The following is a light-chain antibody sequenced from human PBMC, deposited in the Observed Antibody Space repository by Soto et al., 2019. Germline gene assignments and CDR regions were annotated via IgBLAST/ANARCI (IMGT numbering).Light chain of an antibody. CDR3: CSYTNRITDV. V-gene: IGLV2-23*01. CDR2: EGA. CDR1: SSDVGSYNL. Sequence: QSVLTQPASVSGSPGQSITISCTGTSSDVGSYNLVSWYQQHPGRAPKLLIYEGAKRPSGVSTRFSGSKSGNTASLTISGLQAADEADYYCCSYTNRITDVFGTGTKLTVL. J-gene: IGLJ1*01.